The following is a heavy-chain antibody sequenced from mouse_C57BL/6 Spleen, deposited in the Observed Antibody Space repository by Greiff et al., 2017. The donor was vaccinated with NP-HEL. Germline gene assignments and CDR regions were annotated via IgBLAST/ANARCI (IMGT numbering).Heavy chain of an antibody. CDR1: GYAFSSSW. Sequence: QVQLQQSGPELVKPGASVKISCKASGYAFSSSWMNWVKQRPGKGLEWIGRIYPGDGDTNYNGKFKGKATLTADKSSSTAYIHLSSLTSGDSAVYFYSRSYYYGSGDRYFDVWGTGTTVTVSA. CDR2: IYPGDGDT. CDR3: SRSYYYGSGDRYFDV. V-gene: IGHV1-82*01. D-gene: IGHD1-1*01. J-gene: IGHJ1*03.